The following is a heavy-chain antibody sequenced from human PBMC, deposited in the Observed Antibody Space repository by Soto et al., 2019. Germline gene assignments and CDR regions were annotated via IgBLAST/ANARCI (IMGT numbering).Heavy chain of an antibody. CDR2: IKQDGSEK. Sequence: EVQLVESGGGLVQPGGSLRLSCVASGFTFSSYGMSWVRQAPGKGLEWVANIKQDGSEKYYVDSVKGRFTFSRDNAKNSLYLQMNSLRAEDTAVYYCARGTCSSTTCYAVFFDSWGQGTLVTVSS. V-gene: IGHV3-7*01. CDR1: GFTFSSYG. J-gene: IGHJ4*02. D-gene: IGHD2-2*01. CDR3: ARGTCSSTTCYAVFFDS.